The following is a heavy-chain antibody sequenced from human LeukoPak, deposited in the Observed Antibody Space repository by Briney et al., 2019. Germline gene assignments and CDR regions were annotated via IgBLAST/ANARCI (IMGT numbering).Heavy chain of an antibody. J-gene: IGHJ6*02. V-gene: IGHV3-23*01. CDR1: GFTFSSYA. CDR3: ARDGFGSTLPYGMDV. CDR2: ISGSGGST. D-gene: IGHD3-10*01. Sequence: PGGSLRLSCAASGFTFSSYAMSWVRQAPGKGLEWVSAISGSGGSTYYADSVKGRFTISRDNSKNTLYLQMNSLRAEDTAVYYCARDGFGSTLPYGMDVWGQGTTVTVSS.